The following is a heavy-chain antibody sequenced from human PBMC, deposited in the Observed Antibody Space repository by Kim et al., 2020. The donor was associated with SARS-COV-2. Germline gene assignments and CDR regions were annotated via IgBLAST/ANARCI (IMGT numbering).Heavy chain of an antibody. D-gene: IGHD2-15*01. J-gene: IGHJ4*02. CDR3: ARGSAKVYDF. Sequence: ASVKVSCKASGYTFSSYGTTWVRQAPGQGLEWMGWISGYNGNTNYAQRLQGRVTMTTDSSTSTVYMELRSLRSDDTAVYYCARGSAKVYDFWGQGTLVTVSS. V-gene: IGHV1-18*01. CDR2: ISGYNGNT. CDR1: GYTFSSYG.